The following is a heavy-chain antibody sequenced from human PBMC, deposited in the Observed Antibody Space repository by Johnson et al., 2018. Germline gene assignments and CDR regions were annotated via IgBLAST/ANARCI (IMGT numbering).Heavy chain of an antibody. CDR1: GFTFSDYY. Sequence: QVRLVQSGGGLVKPRGSLRLSCAASGFTFSDYYMSWIRQAPGKGLEWVSYISSSGSTIYYADSVQGRFTISRDNAKNSLYLQMNSLRDEDTAVYYCARDYGNTGAFDIWGQGTVVAVSS. V-gene: IGHV3-11*04. D-gene: IGHD4-11*01. CDR3: ARDYGNTGAFDI. CDR2: ISSSGSTI. J-gene: IGHJ3*02.